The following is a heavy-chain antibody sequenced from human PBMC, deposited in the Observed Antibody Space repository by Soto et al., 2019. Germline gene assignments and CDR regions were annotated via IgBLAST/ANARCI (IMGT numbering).Heavy chain of an antibody. D-gene: IGHD3-3*01. CDR2: INAGNGNT. CDR3: ARDKRDLRFLEWSYYFDY. CDR1: GYTFTSYA. J-gene: IGHJ4*02. V-gene: IGHV1-3*01. Sequence: ASVKVSCKASGYTFTSYAMHWVRQAPGQRLEWMGWINAGNGNTKYSQKFQGRVTITRDTSASTAYMELSSLRSEDTAVYYCARDKRDLRFLEWSYYFDYWGQGTLVTGSS.